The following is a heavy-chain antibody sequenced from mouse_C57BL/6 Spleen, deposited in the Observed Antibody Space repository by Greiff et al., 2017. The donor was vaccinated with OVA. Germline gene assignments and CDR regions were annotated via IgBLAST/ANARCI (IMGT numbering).Heavy chain of an antibody. CDR2: INPNNGGT. CDR3: ARKGSYDYFDY. CDR1: GYTFTDYN. J-gene: IGHJ2*01. V-gene: IGHV1-18*01. Sequence: DVKLQESGPELVKPGASVKIPCKASGYTFTDYNMDWVKQSHGKSLEWIGYINPNNGGTIYNQKFKGKATLTVDKSSSTAYMELRSLTSEDTAVYYCARKGSYDYFDYWGQGTTLTVSS. D-gene: IGHD2-3*01.